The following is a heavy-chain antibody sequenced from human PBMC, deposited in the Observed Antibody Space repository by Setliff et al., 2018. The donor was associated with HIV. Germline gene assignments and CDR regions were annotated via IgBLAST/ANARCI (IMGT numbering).Heavy chain of an antibody. CDR2: IHTTGSP. Sequence: SETLSLTCAVSSYSISSGYYWGWIRQPPGKGLEWVGSIHTTGSPKNNPSLQSRVSISIDMAKSLFSLELSSVTAADTAVYYCARLLEGPDYSSDFRYFDWFPDVWGQGTLVTVSS. D-gene: IGHD3-9*01. V-gene: IGHV4-38-2*01. J-gene: IGHJ4*02. CDR3: ARLLEGPDYSSDFRYFDWFPDV. CDR1: SYSISSGYY.